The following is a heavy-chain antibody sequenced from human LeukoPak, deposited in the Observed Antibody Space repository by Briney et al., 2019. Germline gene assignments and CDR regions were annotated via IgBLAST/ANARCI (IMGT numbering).Heavy chain of an antibody. CDR1: GVSISSSSYY. Sequence: SETLSLTCTVSGVSISSSSYYWGWIRQPPGKGLEWIGSIYYSGSTSYNPSLKSRVTISLDTSNNQFSLKLSSVTVADTAVYYCARDGGYCSSTSCYLYYYYYMDVWGKGTTVTVSS. CDR3: ARDGGYCSSTSCYLYYYYYMDV. CDR2: IYYSGST. V-gene: IGHV4-39*07. D-gene: IGHD2-2*03. J-gene: IGHJ6*03.